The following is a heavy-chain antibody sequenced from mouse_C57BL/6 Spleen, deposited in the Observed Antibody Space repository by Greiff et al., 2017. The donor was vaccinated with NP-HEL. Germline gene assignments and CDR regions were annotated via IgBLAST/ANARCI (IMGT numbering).Heavy chain of an antibody. J-gene: IGHJ4*01. D-gene: IGHD3-2*02. CDR1: GYTFTSYW. V-gene: IGHV1-69*01. CDR2: IDPSDSYT. Sequence: VKLQQPGAELVMPGASVKLSCKASGYTFTSYWMHWVKQRPGQGLEWIGEIDPSDSYTNYNQKFKGKSTLTVDKSSSTAYMQLSSLTSEDSAVYYCARSSGHAMDYWGQGTSVTVSS. CDR3: ARSSGHAMDY.